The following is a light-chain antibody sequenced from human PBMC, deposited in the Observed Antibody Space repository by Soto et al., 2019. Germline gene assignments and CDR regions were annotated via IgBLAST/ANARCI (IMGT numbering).Light chain of an antibody. V-gene: IGLV2-14*01. CDR2: EVS. CDR3: SSYTSSSTLNV. Sequence: LTQPASVSGSPGQSITISCTGTSSDVGGYNYVSWYQQHPGKAPKLMIYEVSNRPSGVSNRFSGSKSGNTASLTISVLQAEDEADYYCSSYTSSSTLNVFGTGTKVTVL. J-gene: IGLJ1*01. CDR1: SSDVGGYNY.